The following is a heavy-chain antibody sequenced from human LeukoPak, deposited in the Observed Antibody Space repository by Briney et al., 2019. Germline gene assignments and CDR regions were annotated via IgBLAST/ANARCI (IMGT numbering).Heavy chain of an antibody. D-gene: IGHD3-3*01. CDR2: ISAYNGNT. CDR3: AVNFWRGYYPSYYGMDV. CDR1: GYTFTSCG. J-gene: IGHJ6*02. V-gene: IGHV1-18*01. Sequence: ASVKVSCKASGYTFTSCGISWVREAPGQGLEWMGWISAYNGNTNYAQKLQGRVTMTTDTSTSTAYMELRSLRSDDTAVYYCAVNFWRGYYPSYYGMDVWGQGTTVTVSS.